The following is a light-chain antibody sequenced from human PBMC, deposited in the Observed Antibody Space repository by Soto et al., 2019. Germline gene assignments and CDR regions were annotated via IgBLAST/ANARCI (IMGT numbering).Light chain of an antibody. Sequence: ETVMTQSPATLSVSPGERATLSCRASQSVSSNLAWYQQKPGQAPRLLIYGPSTRATGIPARFSGSGSGTEFTLTISSLQSEDFAVYYCQQYHNWPVTFGPGTKVDIK. CDR3: QQYHNWPVT. J-gene: IGKJ3*01. CDR1: QSVSSN. CDR2: GPS. V-gene: IGKV3-15*01.